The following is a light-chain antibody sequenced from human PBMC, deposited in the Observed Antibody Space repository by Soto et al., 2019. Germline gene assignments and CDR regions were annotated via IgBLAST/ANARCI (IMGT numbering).Light chain of an antibody. CDR2: DAS. CDR1: QDISKY. CDR3: QQYENVPLT. Sequence: DIQMTQSTSSLSASVGDEVTITCQASQDISKYLNWYQQKPGKAPKLLIYDASNLETGVPSKFSGRGSGTDFTFTISSLQPEDIATYYCQQYENVPLTFGGGTKVDIK. V-gene: IGKV1-33*01. J-gene: IGKJ4*01.